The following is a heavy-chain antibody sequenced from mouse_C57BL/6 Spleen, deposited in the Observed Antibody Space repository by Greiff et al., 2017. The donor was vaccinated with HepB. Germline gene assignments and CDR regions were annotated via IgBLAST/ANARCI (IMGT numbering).Heavy chain of an antibody. CDR3: ARDDAYGYFDY. CDR2: INYDGSST. CDR1: GFTFSDYY. V-gene: IGHV5-16*01. J-gene: IGHJ2*01. D-gene: IGHD1-1*01. Sequence: EVKLVESEGGLVQPGSSMKPSCTASGFTFSDYYMAWVRQVPEKGLEWVANINYDGSSTYYLDSLKSRFIISRDNAKNILYLQMSSLKSEDTATYYCARDDAYGYFDYWGQGTTLTVSS.